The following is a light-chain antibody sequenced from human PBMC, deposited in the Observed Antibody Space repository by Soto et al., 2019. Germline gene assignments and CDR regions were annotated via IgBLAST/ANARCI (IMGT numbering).Light chain of an antibody. CDR1: SSDIGGYNY. CDR2: DVS. Sequence: QSALTQPASVSGSPGQSTTISCTGTSSDIGGYNYVSWYQQLPGEAPKLIIYDVSDRPSGVSTRFSGSKSGNTASLTISGLQAEDEGEYYCSSFTSRHTHVFGTGTKLTVL. V-gene: IGLV2-14*01. CDR3: SSFTSRHTHV. J-gene: IGLJ1*01.